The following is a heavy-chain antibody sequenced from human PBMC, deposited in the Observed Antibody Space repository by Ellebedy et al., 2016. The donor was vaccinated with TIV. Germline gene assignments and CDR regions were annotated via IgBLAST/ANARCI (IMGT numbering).Heavy chain of an antibody. D-gene: IGHD1-26*01. V-gene: IGHV1-69*13. CDR1: GGTFSSYA. Sequence: SVKVSCXASGGTFSSYAISWVRQAPGQGLEWMGGIIPIFGTANYAQKFQGRVTITADESTSTAYMELSSLRSEDTAVYYCASPIVGATGPLDYWGQGTLVTVSS. CDR3: ASPIVGATGPLDY. CDR2: IIPIFGTA. J-gene: IGHJ4*02.